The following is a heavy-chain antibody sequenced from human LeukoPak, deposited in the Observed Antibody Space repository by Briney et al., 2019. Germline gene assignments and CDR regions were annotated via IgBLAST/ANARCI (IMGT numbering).Heavy chain of an antibody. V-gene: IGHV3-53*01. J-gene: IGHJ4*02. CDR3: ATTGKTGTVDY. CDR1: GFTVSSNY. CDR2: IYSGGNT. Sequence: GGSLRLSCAASGFTVSSNYMSWVRQAPGKGLEWVSVIYSGGNTYYADSVKGRFTISRDNSKNTLYLQMNSLRAEDTAVYYCATTGKTGTVDYWGRGTLVTVSS. D-gene: IGHD1-1*01.